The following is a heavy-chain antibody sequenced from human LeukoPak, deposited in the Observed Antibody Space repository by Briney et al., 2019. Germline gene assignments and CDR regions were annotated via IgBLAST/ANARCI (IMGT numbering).Heavy chain of an antibody. D-gene: IGHD4-17*01. V-gene: IGHV1-2*02. CDR3: ARGPVVTTVSRPYPPSWY. CDR1: GYTFTGYY. Sequence: ASVKVSCKASGYTFTGYYMHWVRQAPGQGLEWMGWINPNSGGTNYAQKFQGRVTMTRDTSISTAYMELSRLRSDDTAVYYCARGPVVTTVSRPYPPSWYWGQGTLVTVSS. CDR2: INPNSGGT. J-gene: IGHJ4*02.